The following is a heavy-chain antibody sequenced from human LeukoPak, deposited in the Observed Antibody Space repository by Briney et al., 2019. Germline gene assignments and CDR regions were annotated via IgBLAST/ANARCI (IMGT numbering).Heavy chain of an antibody. CDR3: ARDLGSGWQNYYYYYMDV. D-gene: IGHD6-19*01. CDR1: GFAFSSYA. Sequence: PGGSLRLSCAASGFAFSSYAMHWVRQAPGKGLEWVAVISYDGSNKYYADSVKGRFTISRDNSKNTLYLQMHSLRAEDTAVFYCARDLGSGWQNYYYYYMDVWGKGTTVTVSS. V-gene: IGHV3-30*04. J-gene: IGHJ6*03. CDR2: ISYDGSNK.